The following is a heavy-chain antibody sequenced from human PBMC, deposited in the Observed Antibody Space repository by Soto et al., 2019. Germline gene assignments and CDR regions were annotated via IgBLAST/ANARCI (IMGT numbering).Heavy chain of an antibody. Sequence: GPTLVNPTQTLTLTCTFSGFSLSTSGVGVGWIRQPPGKALEWLALIYWDDDKRYSPSLKSRLTITKDTSKNQVVLTLTKLDTVDTATYYCARGGWTTYYSPFFDYWGQGTLVTVSS. V-gene: IGHV2-5*02. CDR2: IYWDDDK. J-gene: IGHJ4*02. D-gene: IGHD3-10*01. CDR1: GFSLSTSGVG. CDR3: ARGGWTTYYSPFFDY.